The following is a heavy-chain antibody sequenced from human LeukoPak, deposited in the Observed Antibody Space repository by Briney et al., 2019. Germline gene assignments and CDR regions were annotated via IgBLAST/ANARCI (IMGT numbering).Heavy chain of an antibody. D-gene: IGHD2-2*01. CDR3: ARAKYAEQGDY. J-gene: IGHJ4*02. Sequence: PGGSLRLSCAASGFTFSIYSMHWVRQAPGKGLEWVSYISSTSSTIYYTDSVKGRFTVSRDNAKQSLYLQMNSLGDEDKAVYYCARAKYAEQGDYWGQGTLVTVSS. CDR1: GFTFSIYS. V-gene: IGHV3-48*02. CDR2: ISSTSSTI.